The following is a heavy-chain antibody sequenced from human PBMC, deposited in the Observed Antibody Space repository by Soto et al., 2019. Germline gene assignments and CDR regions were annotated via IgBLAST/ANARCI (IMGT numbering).Heavy chain of an antibody. Sequence: SETLSLTCTVSGGSITSSSHFWGWVRQPPGKGLEWIGTIYFTGNTYYTPSLKSRLTMSIDTSKNEFSLRLNSVTAADTAVYYCAGQTFTIAAASYGRSNWFDPWGPGTLVTVSS. V-gene: IGHV4-39*01. CDR3: AGQTFTIAAASYGRSNWFDP. CDR1: GGSITSSSHF. D-gene: IGHD6-25*01. J-gene: IGHJ5*02. CDR2: IYFTGNT.